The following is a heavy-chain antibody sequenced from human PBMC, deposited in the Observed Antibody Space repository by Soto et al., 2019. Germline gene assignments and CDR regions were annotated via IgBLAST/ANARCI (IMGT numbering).Heavy chain of an antibody. CDR3: AKSYSSGWYGYFDY. V-gene: IGHV3-23*01. CDR2: ISGSGGST. Sequence: GGSLRLSCAASGFTFSSYAMSWVRQAPGKGLEWVSAISGSGGSTYHADSVKGRFTISRDNSKNTLYLQMNSLRAEDTAVYYFAKSYSSGWYGYFDYWGQGTLVTVSS. D-gene: IGHD6-19*01. CDR1: GFTFSSYA. J-gene: IGHJ4*02.